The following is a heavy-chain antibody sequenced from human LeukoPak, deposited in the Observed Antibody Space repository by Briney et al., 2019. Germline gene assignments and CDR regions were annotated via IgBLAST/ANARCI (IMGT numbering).Heavy chain of an antibody. J-gene: IGHJ4*02. CDR2: ISSSGSTI. CDR3: ARGGYLITFGGVDY. Sequence: GGTLRLSCAASGFTFSSYGMTWIRQAPGKGLKWVSYISSSGSTIYYADSLKGRFTISRDNAKNSLYLQMNGLRAEDTAVYYCARGGYLITFGGVDYWGQGTLVTVSS. CDR1: GFTFSSYG. D-gene: IGHD3-16*01. V-gene: IGHV3-48*04.